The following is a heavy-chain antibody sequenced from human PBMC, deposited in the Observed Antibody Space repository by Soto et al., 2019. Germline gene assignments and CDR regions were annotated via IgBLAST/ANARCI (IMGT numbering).Heavy chain of an antibody. D-gene: IGHD3-16*01. V-gene: IGHV1-2*02. CDR1: GFPFTRYY. Sequence: QVELVQSGTEVRKTGASLTVACKASGFPFTRYYIHCLRQAPGQGLELLGWINGDSGVTNFAQKCRGSVTLTRDTSLTTTYLDRSGVTADDTAVYYCVRDVGDRTGYLEYWGHGTVVTVSP. J-gene: IGHJ4*01. CDR3: VRDVGDRTGYLEY. CDR2: INGDSGVT.